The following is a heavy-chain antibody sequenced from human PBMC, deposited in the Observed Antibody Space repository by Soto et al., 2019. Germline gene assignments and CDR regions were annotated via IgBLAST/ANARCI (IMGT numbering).Heavy chain of an antibody. CDR1: CASISSYY. J-gene: IGHJ6*03. CDR2: IYYSGST. CDR3: ARRNWGISSGDYYYYYMHV. D-gene: IGHD7-27*01. V-gene: IGHV4-59*08. Sequence: SATLSLNCTIPCASISSYYGSWIPPPPGKGLEWIGYIYYSGSTNYNPSLKSRVSISVDTSKNQFSLKLNSVTAADTAVYYCARRNWGISSGDYYYYYMHVRGKATTVT.